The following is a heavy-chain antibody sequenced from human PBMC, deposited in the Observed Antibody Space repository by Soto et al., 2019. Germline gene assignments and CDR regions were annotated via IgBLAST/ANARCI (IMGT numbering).Heavy chain of an antibody. D-gene: IGHD3-16*01. CDR3: ATLYGGSGY. CDR1: GDTFSSYG. CDR2: IIAYNGNA. J-gene: IGHJ4*02. V-gene: IGHV1-18*01. Sequence: ASVKVSCKASGDTFSSYGISWVRQAPGQGLEWMGGIIAYNGNANYAQKLQGRVTMTTDTSTSTAYMELRSLRSDDTVVYYCATLYGGSGYWGKGTLVTVSS.